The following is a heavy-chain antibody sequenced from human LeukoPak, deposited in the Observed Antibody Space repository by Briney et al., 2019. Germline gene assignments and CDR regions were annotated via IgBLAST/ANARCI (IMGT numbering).Heavy chain of an antibody. V-gene: IGHV4-59*01. CDR3: ARGVVPTAKGWSDP. D-gene: IGHD2-2*01. J-gene: IGHJ5*02. Sequence: SETLSLTCTVSGDSISSYYWSWIRQPPGKGLEWIGCIYYSGNTNYNPSLKSRVTISVDTSKNQFSLKLRSVTAADTAMYYCARGVVPTAKGWSDPWGQGTLVTVSS. CDR2: IYYSGNT. CDR1: GDSISSYY.